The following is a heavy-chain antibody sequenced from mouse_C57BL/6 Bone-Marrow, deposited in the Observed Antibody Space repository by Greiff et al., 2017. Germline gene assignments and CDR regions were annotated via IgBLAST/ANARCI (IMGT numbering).Heavy chain of an antibody. CDR2: ISDGGSYT. CDR1: GFTFSSYA. Sequence: EVKLVESGGGLVKPGGSLKLSCAASGFTFSSYAMSWVRQTPEKRLEWVANISDGGSYTYYPHNVKGRFTISRDNAKNNLYLQMSHLKSEDTAMYYCARDGDWDFWFEYWGQGTLGTVSA. V-gene: IGHV5-4*01. J-gene: IGHJ3*01. CDR3: ARDGDWDFWFEY. D-gene: IGHD4-1*01.